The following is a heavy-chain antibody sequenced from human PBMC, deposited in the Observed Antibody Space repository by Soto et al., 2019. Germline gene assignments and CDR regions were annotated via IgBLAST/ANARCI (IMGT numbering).Heavy chain of an antibody. V-gene: IGHV4-34*01. CDR2: INHSGST. J-gene: IGHJ4*02. CDR3: ASVREYSGYGIFDY. D-gene: IGHD5-12*01. Sequence: SETLSLTCAVYGGSFSGYYWSWIRQPPGKGLEWIGEINHSGSTNYNPSLKSRVTISVDTSKNQFSLKLSSVTAADTAVYYCASVREYSGYGIFDYWGQETLVTVSS. CDR1: GGSFSGYY.